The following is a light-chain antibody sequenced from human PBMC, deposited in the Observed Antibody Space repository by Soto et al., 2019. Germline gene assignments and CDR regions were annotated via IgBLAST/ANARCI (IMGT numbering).Light chain of an antibody. CDR1: QSLLHSNGYNY. Sequence: IVMTQSPLSLPVTPGEPASISCRSSQSLLHSNGYNYLDWYLQKPGQSPQLLIYLVSNRDSGVPDRFSGSGSGTDFTLIISRVEAEDVGVYYCLQAIQTQYTFGQGTKLEIK. J-gene: IGKJ2*01. V-gene: IGKV2-28*01. CDR3: LQAIQTQYT. CDR2: LVS.